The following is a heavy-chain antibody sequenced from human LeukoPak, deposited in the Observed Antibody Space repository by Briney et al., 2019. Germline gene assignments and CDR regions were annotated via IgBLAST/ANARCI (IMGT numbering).Heavy chain of an antibody. Sequence: PGGSLRLSCAVSGFTFSDYYMCWIRQAPGKGLEWVSYISSSGGTKYYADSVKGRFTISRDNAKSSLYLQMNSLRAEDTAVYYCAHPTEYSSSWYGNWFDPWGQGTLVTVSS. CDR3: AHPTEYSSSWYGNWFDP. V-gene: IGHV3-11*01. CDR1: GFTFSDYY. CDR2: ISSSGGTK. D-gene: IGHD6-13*01. J-gene: IGHJ5*02.